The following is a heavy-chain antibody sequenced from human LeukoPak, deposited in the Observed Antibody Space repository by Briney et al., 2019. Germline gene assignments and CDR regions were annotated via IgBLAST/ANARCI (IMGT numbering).Heavy chain of an antibody. CDR3: ARDRHSGPLGLAFDI. CDR1: GFTFSSYG. V-gene: IGHV3-33*01. D-gene: IGHD1-26*01. Sequence: GMSLRLSCAASGFTFSSYGMHWVRQAPGKGLEWVAVIWYDESKKYYADSVKGRFTISRDNSKNTLFLQMNSLRAEDTAVYYCARDRHSGPLGLAFDIWGQGTMVTVSS. J-gene: IGHJ3*02. CDR2: IWYDESKK.